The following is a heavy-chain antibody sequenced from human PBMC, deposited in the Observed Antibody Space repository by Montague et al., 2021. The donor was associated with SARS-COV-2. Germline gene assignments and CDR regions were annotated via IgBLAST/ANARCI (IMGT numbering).Heavy chain of an antibody. CDR2: LFHIDTA. Sequence: SETLSLTCTVSDGSVISTYPHWHWVRQSPGRGLEWIGGYLFHIDTADYTASLRSRVTISVDTSKNQFSLKLTSVTAADTAVYYCTRGIDSYKTGYWGQGIQVTVSP. CDR1: DGSVISTYPH. J-gene: IGHJ4*02. D-gene: IGHD6-13*01. V-gene: IGHV4-61*01. CDR3: TRGIDSYKTGY.